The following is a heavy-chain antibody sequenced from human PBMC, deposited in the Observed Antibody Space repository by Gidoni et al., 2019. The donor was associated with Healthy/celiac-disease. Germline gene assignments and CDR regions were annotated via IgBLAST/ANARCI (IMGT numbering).Heavy chain of an antibody. CDR1: GGSISSGGYY. D-gene: IGHD3-3*01. Sequence: QVQLQESGPGLVKPSQTLSLTCTVSGGSISSGGYYWRWIRQHPGKGLEWIGYIYYSGSTYYNPSLKSRVTISVDTSKNQFSLKLSSVTAADTAVYYCARGTRPYDFWSGYQRGGMDVWGQGTTVTVSS. CDR2: IYYSGST. J-gene: IGHJ6*02. CDR3: ARGTRPYDFWSGYQRGGMDV. V-gene: IGHV4-31*03.